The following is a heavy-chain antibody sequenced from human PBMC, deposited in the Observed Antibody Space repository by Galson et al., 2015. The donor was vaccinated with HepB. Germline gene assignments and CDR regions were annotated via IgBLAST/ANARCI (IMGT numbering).Heavy chain of an antibody. CDR2: INPNSGGT. Sequence: SVKVSCKASGYTFTGYYMHWVRQAPGQGLEWMGWINPNSGGTNYAQKLQGRVTMTRDTSISTAYMELSRLRSDDTAVYYCARDQPRITMVRGVKWFDPWGQGTLVTVSS. J-gene: IGHJ5*02. V-gene: IGHV1-2*02. CDR1: GYTFTGYY. CDR3: ARDQPRITMVRGVKWFDP. D-gene: IGHD3-10*01.